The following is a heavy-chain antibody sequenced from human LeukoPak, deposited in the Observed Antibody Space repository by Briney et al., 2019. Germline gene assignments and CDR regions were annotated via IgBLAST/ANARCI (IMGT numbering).Heavy chain of an antibody. CDR2: IYYSGST. V-gene: IGHV4-30-4*08. D-gene: IGHD3-3*01. Sequence: PSETLSLTCTVSGGSISSGDYYWSRVRQPPGKGLEWIGYIYYSGSTYYNPSLKSRVTISVDTSKNQFSLKLSSVTAADTAVYYCARVSTIFGVVIMGVDYWGQGTLVTVSS. CDR1: GGSISSGDYY. J-gene: IGHJ4*02. CDR3: ARVSTIFGVVIMGVDY.